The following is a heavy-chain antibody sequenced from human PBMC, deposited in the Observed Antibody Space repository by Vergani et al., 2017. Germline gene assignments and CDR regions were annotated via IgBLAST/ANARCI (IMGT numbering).Heavy chain of an antibody. CDR1: GDSISSGNN. CDR3: ARARGVGYCSSTSCYRYYYGMDV. V-gene: IGHV4-38-2*01. Sequence: QVNLQESGPGLVKPSETLSLTCAVSGDSISSGNNWGWIRQPPGKGLEWISSVSHSGDTNYNPSLKSRVTISVDKSKNQFSLKLSSVTAADTAVYYCARARGVGYCSSTSCYRYYYGMDVWGQGTTVTVSS. CDR2: VSHSGDT. D-gene: IGHD2-2*01. J-gene: IGHJ6*02.